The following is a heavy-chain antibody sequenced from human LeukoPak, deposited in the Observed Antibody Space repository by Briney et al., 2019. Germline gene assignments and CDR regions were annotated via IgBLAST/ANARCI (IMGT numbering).Heavy chain of an antibody. J-gene: IGHJ6*02. V-gene: IGHV3-23*01. CDR3: VKDRPCETCMPMDA. Sequence: GGSLRLSCAASGFRFTDYSMSWVRQAPGKGLEWVAGLGRSGEYKYYADSVKGRFTISRDNSKDTVSLQMNSLRAKDSAIYFCVKDRPCETCMPMDAWGQGATVTVSS. CDR1: GFRFTDYS. D-gene: IGHD2-2*01. CDR2: LGRSGEYK.